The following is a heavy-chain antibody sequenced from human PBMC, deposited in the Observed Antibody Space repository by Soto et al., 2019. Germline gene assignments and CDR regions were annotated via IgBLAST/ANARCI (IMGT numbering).Heavy chain of an antibody. CDR3: ERLLTEGATIREDAFDL. J-gene: IGHJ3*01. V-gene: IGHV1-18*01. CDR2: ISTFNGKT. Sequence: QIQLVQSGGGVKTPGASVKVSCTTSRYTFTSHGIAWVRQAPGQGLEWMGWISTFNGKTDYAQKFEGRVTMTADTITSTVDMELRRVRSDYTAVYFCERLLTEGATIREDAFDLWGQGTKVTVSS. CDR1: RYTFTSHG. D-gene: IGHD3-9*01.